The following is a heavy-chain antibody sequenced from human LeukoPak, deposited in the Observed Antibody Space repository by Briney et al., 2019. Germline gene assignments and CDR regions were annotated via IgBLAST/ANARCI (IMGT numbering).Heavy chain of an antibody. CDR3: ARAEYSCNAEGTQYYFDP. CDR1: GFTFSSYE. D-gene: IGHD1-1*01. CDR2: ISSSGSTI. V-gene: IGHV3-48*03. Sequence: GGSLRLACAAAGFTFSSYEMNWVRQAPGKGLEWVSYISSSGSTIYYADSVKGRFTVSRDNAKNSLYLQMDSLRGEDTGVYYCARAEYSCNAEGTQYYFDPRGRGTLVTVPS. J-gene: IGHJ4*02.